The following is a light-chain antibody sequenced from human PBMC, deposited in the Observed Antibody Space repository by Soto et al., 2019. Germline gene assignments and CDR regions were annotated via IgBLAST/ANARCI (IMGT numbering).Light chain of an antibody. CDR1: SGSIASNH. Sequence: NFMLTQSHSVSESPGKTVTISCTRSSGSIASNHEQWYQQRPGSAPTTVIYKNDQRPSGVPDRFSGSIDSSSNSASLTISGLKTEDEADYYCQSFDSNSVIFGGGTKLTVL. CDR2: KND. V-gene: IGLV6-57*04. J-gene: IGLJ2*01. CDR3: QSFDSNSVI.